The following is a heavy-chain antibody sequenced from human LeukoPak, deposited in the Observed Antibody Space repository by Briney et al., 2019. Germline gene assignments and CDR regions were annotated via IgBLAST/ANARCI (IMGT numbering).Heavy chain of an antibody. J-gene: IGHJ4*02. CDR2: IYYSGST. V-gene: IGHV4-59*08. CDR1: GGSIRGYF. CDR3: ARNDAKMVTVDY. D-gene: IGHD2-21*02. Sequence: SETLSLTCTVSGGSIRGYFWTWIRQPPGKGLEWIGYIYYSGSTNYNPSLKSRVTISMDTSKNHFSLSLSSVTAADTAVYYCARNDAKMVTVDYWGQGTLVTVSS.